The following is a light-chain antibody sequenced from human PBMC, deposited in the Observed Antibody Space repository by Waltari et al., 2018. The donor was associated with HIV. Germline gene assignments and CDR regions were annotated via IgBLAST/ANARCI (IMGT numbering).Light chain of an antibody. V-gene: IGLV3-19*01. J-gene: IGLJ2*01. Sequence: SSELTQDPAVSVALGQTVRITCQGDRLRNYYASWYQQKPGQAPVLVLYGKNNRPSGIPDRFSGSSSGNTASLTITGAQAEDEADYYCNSRDSSGTHLLFGGGTKLTVI. CDR3: NSRDSSGTHLL. CDR1: RLRNYY. CDR2: GKN.